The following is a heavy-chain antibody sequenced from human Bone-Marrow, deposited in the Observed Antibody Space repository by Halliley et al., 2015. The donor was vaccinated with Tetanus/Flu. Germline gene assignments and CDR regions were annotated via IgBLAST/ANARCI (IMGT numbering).Heavy chain of an antibody. CDR3: ARTSNEFLGALFRTEYYGMDV. D-gene: IGHD3-3*01. Sequence: DGRNKYHADSVKGRFTISRDNSNNTLYLQMNSLRPGDTAVYYCARTSNEFLGALFRTEYYGMDVWGQGTTVTVS. J-gene: IGHJ6*02. V-gene: IGHV3-30*14. CDR2: DGRNK.